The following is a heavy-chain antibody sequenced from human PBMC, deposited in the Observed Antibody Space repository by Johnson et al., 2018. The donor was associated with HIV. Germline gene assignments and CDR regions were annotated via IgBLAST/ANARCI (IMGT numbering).Heavy chain of an antibody. CDR1: GFTFSSYA. Sequence: QVQLVESGGGLVQPGGSLRLSCAASGFTFSSYAMHWVRQAPGKGLEWVAVISYDGSNKYYADSVKGRFTISRDNSKNTLYLQMNSLRAEDTAVYYCAIAGHDYYYDRLDAFDIWGQGTMVTVSS. CDR2: ISYDGSNK. CDR3: AIAGHDYYYDRLDAFDI. D-gene: IGHD3-22*01. J-gene: IGHJ3*02. V-gene: IGHV3-30*14.